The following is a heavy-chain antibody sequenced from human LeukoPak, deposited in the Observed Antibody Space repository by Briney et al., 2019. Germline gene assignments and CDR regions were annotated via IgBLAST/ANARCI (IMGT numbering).Heavy chain of an antibody. CDR1: GPSISGRSYY. CDR2: IYESGST. J-gene: IGHJ4*02. V-gene: IGHV4-39*07. D-gene: IGHD1-26*01. Sequence: SETLSLTRTVSGPSISGRSYYCGWIRQPPGKGLEWIGSIYESGSTYYNPSPKSRVTISVDTSKSQFSLRMNSVTAADTAVYYCARGKSRGSHIDYWAKGTLVTVSS. CDR3: ARGKSRGSHIDY.